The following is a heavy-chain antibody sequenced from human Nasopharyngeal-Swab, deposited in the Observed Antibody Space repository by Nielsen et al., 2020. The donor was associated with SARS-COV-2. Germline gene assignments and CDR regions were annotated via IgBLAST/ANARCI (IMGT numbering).Heavy chain of an antibody. V-gene: IGHV3-33*01. CDR1: GFTFSSYG. Sequence: GGSLRLSCAASGFTFSSYGMHWVRQAPGKGLEWVALIWYDGSNKYYADSVKGRFTISRDNSKNTLYLQMNSLRAEDTAVYYCARGELLWFGADYWGQGTLVPVSS. J-gene: IGHJ4*02. CDR3: ARGELLWFGADY. CDR2: IWYDGSNK. D-gene: IGHD3-10*01.